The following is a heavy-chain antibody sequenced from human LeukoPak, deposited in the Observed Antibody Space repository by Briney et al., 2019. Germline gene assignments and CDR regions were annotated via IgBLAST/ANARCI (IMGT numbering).Heavy chain of an antibody. CDR3: ARQYSSSWYIDY. J-gene: IGHJ4*02. CDR2: IYYSGST. D-gene: IGHD6-13*01. V-gene: IGHV4-59*08. Sequence: PETLSLTCTVSGGSISSYYWSWIRQPPGKGLEWIGYIYYSGSTNYNPSLKSRVTISVDTSKNQFSLKLSSVTAADTAVYYCARQYSSSWYIDYWGQGTLVTVSS. CDR1: GGSISSYY.